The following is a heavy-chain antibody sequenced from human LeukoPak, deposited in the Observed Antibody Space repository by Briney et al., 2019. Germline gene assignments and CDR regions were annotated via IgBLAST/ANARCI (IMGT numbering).Heavy chain of an antibody. Sequence: PGGSLRLSCAASGFTFSSYSMNWVRQAPGKGLEWVSSISSSSSYIYYADSVKGRFTISGDNAKNSLYLQMNSLRDEDTAVYYCATIAAAGTLLRRPFDYWGQGTLVTVSS. CDR1: GFTFSSYS. V-gene: IGHV3-21*01. CDR3: ATIAAAGTLLRRPFDY. CDR2: ISSSSSYI. D-gene: IGHD6-13*01. J-gene: IGHJ4*02.